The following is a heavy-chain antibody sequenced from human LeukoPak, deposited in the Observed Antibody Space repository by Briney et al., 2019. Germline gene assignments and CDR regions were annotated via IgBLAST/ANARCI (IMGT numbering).Heavy chain of an antibody. CDR1: GFTFSSYW. CDR2: IYSGGST. CDR3: ARNRYYYYGMDV. V-gene: IGHV3-53*01. Sequence: GGSLRLSCAASGFTFSSYWMNWVRQAPGKGLEWVSVIYSGGSTYYADSVKGRFTISRDNSKNTLYLQMNSLRAEDTAVYYCARNRYYYYGMDVWGQGTTVTVSS. J-gene: IGHJ6*02.